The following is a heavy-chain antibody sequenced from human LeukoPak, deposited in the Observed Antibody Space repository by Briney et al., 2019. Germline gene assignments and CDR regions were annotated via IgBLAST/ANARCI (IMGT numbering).Heavy chain of an antibody. D-gene: IGHD6-13*01. CDR2: INHSGST. CDR1: GGSFSGYY. J-gene: IGHJ4*02. V-gene: IGHV4-34*01. Sequence: SETLSLTCAVYGGSFSGYYWSWIRQPPGKGLEWIGEINHSGSTNYNPSLKSRVTISVDTSKNQFSLKLSSVTAADTAVYHCARGPLGSSWGYWGQGTLVTVSS. CDR3: ARGPLGSSWGY.